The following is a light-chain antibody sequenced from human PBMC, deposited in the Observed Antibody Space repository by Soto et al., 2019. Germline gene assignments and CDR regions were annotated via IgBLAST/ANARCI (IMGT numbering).Light chain of an antibody. CDR1: QNINNY. CDR2: DAS. CDR3: QPYENLPT. Sequence: DIQMSSSPSSLWASVGDRLTISWQASQNINNYLNWYQQKPGRAPKLLIYDASNLEAGVPSRFRGSGSGTDFTFTISRLEPEDIATYYCQPYENLPTFGQGTRLEIK. J-gene: IGKJ5*01. V-gene: IGKV1-33*01.